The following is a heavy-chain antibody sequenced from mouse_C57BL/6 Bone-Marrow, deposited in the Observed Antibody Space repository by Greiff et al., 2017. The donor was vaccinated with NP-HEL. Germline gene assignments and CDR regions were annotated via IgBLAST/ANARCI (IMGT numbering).Heavy chain of an antibody. V-gene: IGHV5-12*01. CDR1: GFTFSDYY. Sequence: EVMLVESGGGLVQPGGSLKLSCAASGFTFSDYYMYWVRQTPEKRLEWVAYISNGGGSTYYPDTVKGRFTISRNNAKNTLYLQMSRLKSEDTAMYYCAKSSYWYFDVWGTGTTVTVSS. CDR2: ISNGGGST. J-gene: IGHJ1*03. D-gene: IGHD1-3*01. CDR3: AKSSYWYFDV.